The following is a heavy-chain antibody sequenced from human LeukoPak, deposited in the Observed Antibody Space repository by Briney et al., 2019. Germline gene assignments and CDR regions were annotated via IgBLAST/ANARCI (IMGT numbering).Heavy chain of an antibody. Sequence: PGGSLRLSCAASEFVFSDYYMSWVRQAPGKGLEWVSYISSCGSTIYYADSVKGRFTISRDNAKNSLYLQMNSLRAEDTAVYYCAREMGGDYGSGTFFDLWGQGNMVTVSS. V-gene: IGHV3-11*01. D-gene: IGHD3-10*01. CDR3: AREMGGDYGSGTFFDL. CDR2: ISSCGSTI. J-gene: IGHJ4*02. CDR1: EFVFSDYY.